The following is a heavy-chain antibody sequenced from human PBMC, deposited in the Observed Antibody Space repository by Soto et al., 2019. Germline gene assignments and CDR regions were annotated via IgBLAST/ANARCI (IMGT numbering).Heavy chain of an antibody. CDR2: LGGSVHTT. J-gene: IGHJ6*03. CDR3: SNLRVESTGCYYYAVYA. V-gene: IGHV3-23*01. D-gene: IGHD4-17*01. Sequence: EVQLLESGGGLGQPGGSLRLSCVASGFSFSNSAMSWVRQAPGRGLEWVSTLGGSVHTTYYADSVKGRFTISRDNSNTTLTLQMNTLRADVKAIYVCSNLRVESTGCYYYAVYACGTGT. CDR1: GFSFSNSA.